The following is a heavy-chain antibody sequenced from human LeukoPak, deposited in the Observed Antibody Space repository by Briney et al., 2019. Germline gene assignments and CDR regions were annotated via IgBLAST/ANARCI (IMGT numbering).Heavy chain of an antibody. D-gene: IGHD4-17*01. J-gene: IGHJ4*02. Sequence: ASVTVSFTASGYTFTSYGISWVRQAPGQGLEWMGWISAYNGNTNYAQKLQGRVTMTTDTSTSTAYMELRSLRSDDTAVYYCARDMYDYGVNFDYWGQGTLVTVSS. CDR3: ARDMYDYGVNFDY. V-gene: IGHV1-18*04. CDR2: ISAYNGNT. CDR1: GYTFTSYG.